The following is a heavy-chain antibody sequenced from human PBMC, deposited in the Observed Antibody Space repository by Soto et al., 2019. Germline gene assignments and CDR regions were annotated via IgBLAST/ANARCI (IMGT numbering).Heavy chain of an antibody. D-gene: IGHD3-10*01. Sequence: ASVKVSCKASGYTFTSYGISWVRQAPGQGLEWMGWISAYNGNTNYAQKLQGRVTMTTDTSTSTAYMELRSLRSDDTAMYYCARCVGTVRGVCYYGMDVWGQGTTVTVSS. CDR1: GYTFTSYG. CDR3: ARCVGTVRGVCYYGMDV. CDR2: ISAYNGNT. J-gene: IGHJ6*02. V-gene: IGHV1-18*01.